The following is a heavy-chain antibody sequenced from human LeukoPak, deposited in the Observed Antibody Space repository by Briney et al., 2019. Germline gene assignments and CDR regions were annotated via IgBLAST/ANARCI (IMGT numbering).Heavy chain of an antibody. V-gene: IGHV1-2*02. CDR1: GSTFTAYY. Sequence: ASVKVSCKASGSTFTAYYMHWVRQAPGQGLEWMGWIDASTGDTKYAQKFQGRVTISRDTSTGTSYMELRSLISGDTAVYYCASEAFRAGGECYLQRVASWGPGTLVTVSS. J-gene: IGHJ4*02. CDR3: ASEAFRAGGECYLQRVAS. CDR2: IDASTGDT. D-gene: IGHD2-8*02.